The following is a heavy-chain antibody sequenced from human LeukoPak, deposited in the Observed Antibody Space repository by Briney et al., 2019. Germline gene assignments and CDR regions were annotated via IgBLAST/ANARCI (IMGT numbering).Heavy chain of an antibody. D-gene: IGHD2-2*01. V-gene: IGHV3-64*01. J-gene: IGHJ6*03. CDR2: ISSNGGST. CDR1: GFTFSSYA. Sequence: GGSLRLSCAASGFTFSSYAMHWVRQAPGKGLEYVSAISSNGGSTYYANSVKGRFTISRDNSKNTLYLQMGSLRAEDMAVYYCARPKHCSSTSCQGQGRYYYYYYMDVWGKGTTVTVSS. CDR3: ARPKHCSSTSCQGQGRYYYYYYMDV.